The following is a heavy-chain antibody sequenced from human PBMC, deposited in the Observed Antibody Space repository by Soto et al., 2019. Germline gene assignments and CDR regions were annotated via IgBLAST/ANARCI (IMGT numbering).Heavy chain of an antibody. D-gene: IGHD6-6*01. Sequence: XGSLRLSCVASGFDLTSSRMNWVRQAPGKCLEWVASISGSGKDTFYRHSVKGRFAISRDSAGTSLFLRMDSVKVEDTAVYHCARVHLVAGSAFYCAMDAWGPGTAVTVSS. CDR3: ARVHLVAGSAFYCAMDA. CDR2: ISGSGKDT. V-gene: IGHV3-21*01. CDR1: GFDLTSSR. J-gene: IGHJ6*02.